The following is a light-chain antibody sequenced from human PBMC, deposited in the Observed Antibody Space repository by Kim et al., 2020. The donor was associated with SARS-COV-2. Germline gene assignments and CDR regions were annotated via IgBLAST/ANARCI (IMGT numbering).Light chain of an antibody. CDR1: SLRNSY. V-gene: IGLV3-19*01. CDR3: NSRDSSGYHMV. J-gene: IGLJ3*02. Sequence: SSELTQDPTVSVDLGQTVRITCQGDSLRNSYANWYQQRPGQAPVLVLYGKYNRPSGIPDRFSGSASGNTASLTITGAQAEDEADYYCNSRDSSGYHMVFGGGIQLTV. CDR2: GKY.